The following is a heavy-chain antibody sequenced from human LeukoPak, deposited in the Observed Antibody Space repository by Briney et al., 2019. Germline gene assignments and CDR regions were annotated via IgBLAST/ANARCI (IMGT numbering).Heavy chain of an antibody. CDR1: GFTFSSRT. Sequence: GGSLRLSCGASGFTFSSRTMNWVRQAPGKGLEWVSTITNDGVATYYADSVRGRFTVSRDNSRNTLYLQMNSPRVEDTAVYYCAPRGIGGVDWFDPWGQGTLVTVSS. CDR2: ITNDGVAT. J-gene: IGHJ5*02. V-gene: IGHV3-23*01. CDR3: APRGIGGVDWFDP. D-gene: IGHD2-8*02.